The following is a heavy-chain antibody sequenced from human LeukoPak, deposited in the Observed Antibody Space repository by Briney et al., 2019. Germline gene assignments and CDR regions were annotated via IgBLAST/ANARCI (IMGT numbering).Heavy chain of an antibody. CDR3: ARGRPGGGTVPQGGY. J-gene: IGHJ4*02. V-gene: IGHV1-18*01. Sequence: ASVKVSCKASGYTFTSYGISWVRQAPGQGLEWMGWISAYNGNTNYAQKLQGRVTMTTDTSTSTAYMELRSLRSDDTAVYYCARGRPGGGTVPQGGYWGQGTLVTVSS. CDR1: GYTFTSYG. CDR2: ISAYNGNT. D-gene: IGHD2-15*01.